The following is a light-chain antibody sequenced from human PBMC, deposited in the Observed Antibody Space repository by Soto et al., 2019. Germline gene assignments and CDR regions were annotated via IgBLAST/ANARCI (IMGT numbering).Light chain of an antibody. CDR1: QSVSSN. J-gene: IGKJ4*01. CDR3: QQYNVWPLT. V-gene: IGKV3-15*01. CDR2: VAS. Sequence: EIVMTQSPATLSVSPGETATLSCRASQSVSSNLAWYHQKPGQTPNLLIYVASTRATGIPARFSGSGSGTDFTLTISSLESEDFAVYYCQQYNVWPLTFGGGTKVEFK.